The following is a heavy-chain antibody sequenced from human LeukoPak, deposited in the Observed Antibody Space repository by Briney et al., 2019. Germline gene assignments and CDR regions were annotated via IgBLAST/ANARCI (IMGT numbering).Heavy chain of an antibody. CDR1: GYTFISYG. J-gene: IGHJ4*02. CDR3: ARIIGLYYYDTNGYEYHFDY. Sequence: ASVKVSCKTSGYTFISYGISWVRQAPGQGLEWMGWISAYNRNTNYAQELQGRVTMTADTSTSTAYMELRSLRPDDTAMYYCARIIGLYYYDTNGYEYHFDYWSQGTLVTVSS. D-gene: IGHD3-22*01. V-gene: IGHV1-18*01. CDR2: ISAYNRNT.